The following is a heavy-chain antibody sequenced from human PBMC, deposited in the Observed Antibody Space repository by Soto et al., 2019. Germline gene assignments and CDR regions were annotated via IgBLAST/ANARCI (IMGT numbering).Heavy chain of an antibody. CDR1: GGSISSGGYY. CDR2: IYYSGST. CDR3: ARSVFP. V-gene: IGHV4-31*03. Sequence: SDTLYLTCTVSGGSISSGGYYWNWIRQHPGKGLEWIGYIYYSGSTYYNPSLKSRVSMSVDTSKNQFSLKLSSVTAADTAVYYCARSVFPWGQGTLVTVSS. J-gene: IGHJ5*02.